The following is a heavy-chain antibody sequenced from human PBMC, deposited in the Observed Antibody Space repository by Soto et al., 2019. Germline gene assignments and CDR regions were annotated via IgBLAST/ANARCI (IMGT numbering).Heavy chain of an antibody. J-gene: IGHJ5*02. Sequence: ASVNVSCKASGYTFTSYGISWVRQAPGQGLEWMGWISAYNGNTNYAQKLQGRVTMTTDTSTSTAYMELRSLRSDDTAVYYCARGVTGIAAAGNWFDPWGQGTLVTVSS. D-gene: IGHD6-13*01. CDR1: GYTFTSYG. CDR2: ISAYNGNT. CDR3: ARGVTGIAAAGNWFDP. V-gene: IGHV1-18*01.